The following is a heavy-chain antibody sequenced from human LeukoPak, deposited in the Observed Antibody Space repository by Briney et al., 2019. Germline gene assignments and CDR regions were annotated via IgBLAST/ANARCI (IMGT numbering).Heavy chain of an antibody. CDR1: GYTFTSYD. Sequence: GASVKVSCKASGYTFTSYDINWVRQATGQGREGMGWMNPNSGNTGYAQKFQGRVTITRNTSISTAYMELSSLRSEDTAVYYCARGLTYYDFWSGHDAFDIWGQGTMVTVSS. D-gene: IGHD3-3*01. J-gene: IGHJ3*02. CDR2: MNPNSGNT. CDR3: ARGLTYYDFWSGHDAFDI. V-gene: IGHV1-8*03.